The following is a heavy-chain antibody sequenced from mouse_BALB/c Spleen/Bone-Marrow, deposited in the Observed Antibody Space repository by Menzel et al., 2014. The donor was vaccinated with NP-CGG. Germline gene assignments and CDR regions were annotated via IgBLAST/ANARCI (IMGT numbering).Heavy chain of an antibody. CDR2: IFPGTDTT. V-gene: IGHV1S132*01. CDR1: GYTFISYW. J-gene: IGHJ4*01. Sequence: VQLQQSGAELVKPGTSVKLSCKTSGYTFISYWIQWVKQRPGQGLGWIGEIFPGTDTTYYNEKFKGKATLTIDTSSSTAYMHLNSLTSEDSAVYFCSSGPLYAMDYWGQGTSVTVSS. CDR3: SSGPLYAMDY.